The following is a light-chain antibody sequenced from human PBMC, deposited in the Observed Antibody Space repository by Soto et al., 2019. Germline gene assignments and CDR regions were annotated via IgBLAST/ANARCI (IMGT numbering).Light chain of an antibody. CDR3: ATWDASLNAYV. Sequence: QSVLTQPPSVSEAPRQRVTISCSGSSSNIGNNAVNWYQQLPGQAPKIVIYYDDLLTSGVSDRFSGSKSGISASLAISDLQSDDEADYYCATWDASLNAYVLGPGTKVTVL. CDR1: SSNIGNNA. J-gene: IGLJ1*01. V-gene: IGLV1-36*01. CDR2: YDD.